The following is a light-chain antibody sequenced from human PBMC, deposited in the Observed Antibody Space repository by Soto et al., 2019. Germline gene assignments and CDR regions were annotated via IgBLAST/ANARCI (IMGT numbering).Light chain of an antibody. Sequence: EIVLTQSPGTLSLSPGERATLSCRASQSVSSTYLAWYQQKPGQAPRLLIYGASSRATGIADRFSGSGSGTDFTLTVSRLEPEDFAVYYCQQRSSWPLTLGGGTKVDIK. CDR1: QSVSSTY. CDR3: QQRSSWPLT. CDR2: GAS. V-gene: IGKV3D-20*02. J-gene: IGKJ4*01.